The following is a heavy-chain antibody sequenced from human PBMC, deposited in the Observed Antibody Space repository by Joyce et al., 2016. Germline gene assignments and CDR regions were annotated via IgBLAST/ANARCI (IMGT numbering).Heavy chain of an antibody. D-gene: IGHD2-15*01. CDR3: ARGYAYCSGGSCYPPWFDP. CDR2: IYHSWHT. J-gene: IGHJ5*02. CDR1: GGSISSSNW. Sequence: QVQLQESGPGLVKPSGTLSLTCAVSGGSISSSNWWSWVRQPPGKGLEWIGEIYHSWHTNYNPSLKSRVNISVDKSKNQFSMKLTSVTAADTAVYYCARGYAYCSGGSCYPPWFDPWGQGSLVTVSS. V-gene: IGHV4-4*02.